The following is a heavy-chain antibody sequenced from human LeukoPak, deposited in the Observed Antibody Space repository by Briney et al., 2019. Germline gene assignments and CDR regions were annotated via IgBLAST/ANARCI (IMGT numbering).Heavy chain of an antibody. D-gene: IGHD3-10*01. J-gene: IGHJ4*02. V-gene: IGHV3-7*03. CDR1: GFTYSSYW. CDR3: ARETPYGSLTFDY. CDR2: MQPDGGEK. Sequence: GGSLRLSCAASGFTYSSYWMSWVRQVPGKGLEWVANMQPDGGEKYYVDSVKGRFTISRDNAKNSLYLQMNSLRAEDTAVYYCARETPYGSLTFDYWGQRTRVTVSS.